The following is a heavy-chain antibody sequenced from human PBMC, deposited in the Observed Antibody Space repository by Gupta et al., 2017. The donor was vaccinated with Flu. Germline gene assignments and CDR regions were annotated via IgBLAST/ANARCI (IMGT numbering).Heavy chain of an antibody. Sequence: QLQLQESGPGLVKPSETLSLTCSVSGGSISVPSYYWGWVRQPPGKGLEWIGSVYYHGSAYYNPSLRSRVSISVDTSKNQFSLKLTSVTAADMAVYYCTLLSSSLRPNYWGQGTLVTVPS. CDR3: TLLSSSLRPNY. V-gene: IGHV4-39*01. J-gene: IGHJ4*02. CDR1: GGSISVPSYY. CDR2: VYYHGSA.